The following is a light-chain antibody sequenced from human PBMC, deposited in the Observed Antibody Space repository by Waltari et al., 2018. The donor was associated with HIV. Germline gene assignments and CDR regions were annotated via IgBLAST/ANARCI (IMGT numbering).Light chain of an antibody. CDR1: SSDIGVYNY. CDR3: CSFAGSYSYV. Sequence: QSALTQPRSVSGSPGQSVTISCTGSSSDIGVYNYVSWYQQYPGKAPEFMIYDVTKRPSRVPDRFSGSKSCNTASLTISGLQAEDEADYYCCSFAGSYSYVFGGGTKVTVL. J-gene: IGLJ1*01. V-gene: IGLV2-11*01. CDR2: DVT.